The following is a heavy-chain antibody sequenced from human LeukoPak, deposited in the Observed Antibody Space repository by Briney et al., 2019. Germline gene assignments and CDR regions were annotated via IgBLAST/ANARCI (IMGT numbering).Heavy chain of an antibody. CDR2: ISWNGGSI. Sequence: GGSLRLSCAASGFTFDDYAMHWVRQAPGKGLEWVSGISWNGGSIGYADSVKGRFTISRDNAKNSLYLQMNSLRAEDTALYYYAKVRFGVAGTGFFDYWGQGTLVTVSS. CDR1: GFTFDDYA. V-gene: IGHV3-9*01. D-gene: IGHD6-19*01. J-gene: IGHJ4*02. CDR3: AKVRFGVAGTGFFDY.